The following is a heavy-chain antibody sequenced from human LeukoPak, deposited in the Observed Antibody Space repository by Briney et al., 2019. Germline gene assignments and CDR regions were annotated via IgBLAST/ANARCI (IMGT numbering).Heavy chain of an antibody. CDR1: GFSVSSNY. J-gene: IGHJ6*03. Sequence: LGGSLRLPCAVSGFSVSSNYMNWVRQAPGRGLEWVSVLYRDGSTYYADSVKGRFTISRDNSKNTLYLQMNSLRVEDTAVYYCARDSGDGDYTPDMDLWGKGTTVTVSS. V-gene: IGHV3-53*01. CDR3: ARDSGDGDYTPDMDL. CDR2: LYRDGST. D-gene: IGHD2-21*02.